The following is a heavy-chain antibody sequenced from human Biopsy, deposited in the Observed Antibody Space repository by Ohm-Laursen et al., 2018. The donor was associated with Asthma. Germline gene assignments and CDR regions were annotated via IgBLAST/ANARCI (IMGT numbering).Heavy chain of an antibody. Sequence: SSVKVSCKASGGTFNSDAISWVRQAPGQGLEWMGGIIPIFGTPSYALNFQSRLTITADDSTSTVYMELSSLRSEDTAMYYCARSYCGGDCFSPFDYWGQGTLVTVSS. D-gene: IGHD2-21*01. CDR1: GGTFNSDA. CDR3: ARSYCGGDCFSPFDY. J-gene: IGHJ4*02. CDR2: IIPIFGTP. V-gene: IGHV1-69*01.